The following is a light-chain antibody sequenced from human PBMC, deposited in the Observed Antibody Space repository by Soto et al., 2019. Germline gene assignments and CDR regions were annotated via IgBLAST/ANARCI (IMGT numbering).Light chain of an antibody. CDR1: QTISHY. V-gene: IGKV1-39*01. Sequence: DIEMTQSPSSLSASVGDRVTITCRASQTISHYLNWYQHKPGKAPNLLIYGASSLGSEIPSRFNGSGSGTLFPITITRLQHEYSASYFYQHSNYTPPTLGQGTKLEI. J-gene: IGKJ1*01. CDR2: GAS. CDR3: QHSNYTPPT.